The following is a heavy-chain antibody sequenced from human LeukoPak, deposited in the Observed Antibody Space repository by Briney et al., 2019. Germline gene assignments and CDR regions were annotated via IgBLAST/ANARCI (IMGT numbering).Heavy chain of an antibody. CDR1: GFTFSGYS. CDR2: ISSSAATI. Sequence: TGGSLRLSCAASGFTFSGYSLSWVRQAPGKGLEWVSYISSSAATIYYADSVKGRFTISRDSAKNSLYLQMNSLRVEDTALYYCARGGRGDYGSGSYYNYGMDVWGQGTTVTVSS. J-gene: IGHJ6*02. D-gene: IGHD3-10*01. V-gene: IGHV3-48*01. CDR3: ARGGRGDYGSGSYYNYGMDV.